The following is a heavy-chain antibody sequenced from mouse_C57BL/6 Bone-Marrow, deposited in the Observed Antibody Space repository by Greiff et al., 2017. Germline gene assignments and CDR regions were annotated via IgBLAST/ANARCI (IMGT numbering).Heavy chain of an antibody. J-gene: IGHJ2*01. D-gene: IGHD1-1*01. CDR2: IDPEDGET. CDR3: TRSLIYYGTNY. V-gene: IGHV14-2*01. Sequence: EVQLQQSGAELVKPGASVKLSCTASGFNIKDYYIYWVKQRTEQGLEWIGRIDPEDGETKYAPKFKDKATITADTTSNTAYLQRSSLTSEDTAVYYCTRSLIYYGTNYWGQGTTLTVSS. CDR1: GFNIKDYY.